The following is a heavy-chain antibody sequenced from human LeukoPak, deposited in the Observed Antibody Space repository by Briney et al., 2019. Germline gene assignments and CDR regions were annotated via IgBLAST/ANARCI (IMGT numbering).Heavy chain of an antibody. CDR1: GYTFTGCY. J-gene: IGHJ4*02. D-gene: IGHD3-10*01. V-gene: IGHV1-2*02. CDR3: ASPQFYGSGSYFRDY. CDR2: INPNSGGT. Sequence: ASVKVSCKASGYTFTGCYMHWVRQAPGQGLEWMGWINPNSGGTNYAQKFQGRVTMTRDTSISTAYMELSRLRSDDTAVYYCASPQFYGSGSYFRDYWGQGTLVTVSS.